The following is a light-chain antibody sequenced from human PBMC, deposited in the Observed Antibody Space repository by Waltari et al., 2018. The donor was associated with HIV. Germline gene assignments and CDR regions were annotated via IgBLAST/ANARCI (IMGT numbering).Light chain of an antibody. CDR1: QNVSSD. CDR3: QQYNNWPPWT. CDR2: GAV. Sequence: EVVMTQSPATLSVSPGERVTFSCRTSQNVSSDLAWLQQRPGQAPRLLIYGAVTRASGIPARISGSGSGTEFILTISRLQSEDVAVYYCQQYNNWPPWTFGQGTKV. V-gene: IGKV3D-15*01. J-gene: IGKJ1*01.